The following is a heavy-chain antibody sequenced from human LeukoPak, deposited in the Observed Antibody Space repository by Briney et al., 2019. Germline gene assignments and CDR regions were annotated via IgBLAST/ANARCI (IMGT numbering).Heavy chain of an antibody. CDR3: ARQRGSGCLDY. CDR2: IKQDGSET. J-gene: IGHJ4*02. CDR1: RFTLSNYW. D-gene: IGHD6-19*01. Sequence: GGSLRLSCAASRFTLSNYWMSWVRQAPGKGLEWVANIKQDGSETYYVDSVKGRFTISRDNAKNSLSLPMNCLRAEDTAVYYCARQRGSGCLDYWGQGTLVTVSS. V-gene: IGHV3-7*01.